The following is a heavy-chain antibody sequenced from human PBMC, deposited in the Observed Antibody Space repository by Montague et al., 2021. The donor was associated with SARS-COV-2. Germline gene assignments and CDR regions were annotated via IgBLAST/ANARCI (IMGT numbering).Heavy chain of an antibody. CDR1: GGSFSGYY. CDR2: IHHSGST. Sequence: SETLSLTCAVYGGSFSGYYWSWIRQPPGKGLEWIGEIHHSGSTNYNPSLKSRVTISVDTSKNQFSLKLSSVTAADTAVYYCARATLGITMIVVVMTAIDYHFDYWGQGNLVTVSS. V-gene: IGHV4-34*01. D-gene: IGHD3-22*01. J-gene: IGHJ4*02. CDR3: ARATLGITMIVVVMTAIDYHFDY.